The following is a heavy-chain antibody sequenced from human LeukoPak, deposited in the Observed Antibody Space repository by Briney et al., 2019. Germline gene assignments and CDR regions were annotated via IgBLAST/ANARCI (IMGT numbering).Heavy chain of an antibody. D-gene: IGHD6-19*01. J-gene: IGHJ4*02. CDR1: GFTFSRQD. Sequence: PGGSLRLPCAASGFTFSRQDMSWVRQAPGKGLEWVSCISASDGSTNYGDSVKGRFTISRDNSKNTLYLHMNSLRVEDTAVYFCAKDSIRTSGWYHFDYWGQGALVTVPS. CDR2: ISASDGST. V-gene: IGHV3-23*01. CDR3: AKDSIRTSGWYHFDY.